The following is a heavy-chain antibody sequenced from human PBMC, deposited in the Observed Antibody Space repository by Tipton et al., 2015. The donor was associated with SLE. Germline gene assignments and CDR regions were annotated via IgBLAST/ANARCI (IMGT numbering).Heavy chain of an antibody. CDR2: ISYDGSNK. CDR3: ASGYRYYFDY. J-gene: IGHJ4*02. CDR1: GFTFSSYA. D-gene: IGHD5-12*01. V-gene: IGHV3-30-3*01. Sequence: SLRLSCAASGFTFSSYAMHWVRQAPGKGLEWVAVISYDGSNKYYADSVKGRFTISRDNSKNTLYLQMNSLRAEDTAVYYCASGYRYYFDYWGQGTLVTVSS.